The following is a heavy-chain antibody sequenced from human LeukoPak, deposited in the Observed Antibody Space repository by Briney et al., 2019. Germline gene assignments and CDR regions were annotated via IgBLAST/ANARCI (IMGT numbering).Heavy chain of an antibody. CDR3: ARGGNPVFYYYMDV. CDR2: ISFDGSKQ. Sequence: GGSLRLSCAASGLTFSNYAFNWVRQAPGKGLEWLAVISFDGSKQNYPDSVKGRFTISRDNSKNTVFLQVSSLRAEDTAVYYCARGGNPVFYYYMDVRGKGTTVTVSS. J-gene: IGHJ6*03. CDR1: GLTFSNYA. V-gene: IGHV3-30-3*01. D-gene: IGHD4-23*01.